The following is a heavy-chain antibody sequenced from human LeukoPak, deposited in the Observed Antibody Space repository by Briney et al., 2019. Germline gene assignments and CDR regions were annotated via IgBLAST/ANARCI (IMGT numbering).Heavy chain of an antibody. CDR3: ARDRPQRGLN. Sequence: SETLSLTCTVSGGSISSGGYYWSWLRQHPGKGLEWIGYIYYSGSTYYNPSLKSRVTISVDTSKNQFSLNLSSVTAADTAVYYCARDRPQRGLNWGQGTLVTVSS. V-gene: IGHV4-31*03. CDR1: GGSISSGGYY. D-gene: IGHD3-22*01. J-gene: IGHJ4*02. CDR2: IYYSGST.